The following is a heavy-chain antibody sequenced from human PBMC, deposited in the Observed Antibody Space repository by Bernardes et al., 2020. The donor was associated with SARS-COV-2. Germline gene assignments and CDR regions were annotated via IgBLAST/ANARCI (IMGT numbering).Heavy chain of an antibody. D-gene: IGHD2-2*02. Sequence: GGSLRLSCAASGFTFSSYGMHWVRQAPGKGLEWVAVISYDGSNKYYADSVKGRFTISRDNSKNTLYLQMNSLRAEDTAVYYCAKETGYTDYYYGMDVWGQGTTVTVSS. J-gene: IGHJ6*02. CDR3: AKETGYTDYYYGMDV. CDR2: ISYDGSNK. V-gene: IGHV3-30*18. CDR1: GFTFSSYG.